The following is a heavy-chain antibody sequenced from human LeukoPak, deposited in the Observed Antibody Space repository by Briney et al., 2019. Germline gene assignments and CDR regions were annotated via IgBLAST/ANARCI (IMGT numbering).Heavy chain of an antibody. D-gene: IGHD3-10*01. CDR3: ARDRAYAFDN. V-gene: IGHV3-48*02. Sequence: PGGSLRLSCAASGFTVSSNYMSWVRQAPGKGLEWVSYINIISSEIYYGDSVEGRFTISTDNAKSSVYLQMNSLGDEDTAVYYCARDRAYAFDNWGHGTMVTVSS. CDR1: GFTVSSNY. J-gene: IGHJ3*02. CDR2: INIISSEI.